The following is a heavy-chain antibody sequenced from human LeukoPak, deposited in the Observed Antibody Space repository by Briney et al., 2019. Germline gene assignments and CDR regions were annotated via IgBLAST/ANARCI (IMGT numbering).Heavy chain of an antibody. CDR1: GFTFSSYA. CDR2: ISGSGGST. CDR3: AKKWELRNYFDY. V-gene: IGHV3-23*01. J-gene: IGHJ4*02. D-gene: IGHD1-26*01. Sequence: PGGSLRLSCAASGFTFSSYAMSWARQAPGKGLEWVSAISGSGGSTYYADSVKGRFTISRDNSKNTLYLQMNGLRAEDTAVYYCAKKWELRNYFDYWGQGTLVTVSS.